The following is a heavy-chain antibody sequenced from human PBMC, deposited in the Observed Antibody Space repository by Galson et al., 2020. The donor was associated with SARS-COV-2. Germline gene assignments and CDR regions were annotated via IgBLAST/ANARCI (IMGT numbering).Heavy chain of an antibody. V-gene: IGHV6-1*01. CDR2: TYYRAKWYN. Sequence: SQTLSLTCAISGDRVSSNTAAWNWIRQSPSRGLEWLGRTYYRAKWYNDYAVSLQSRISINPDTSKNQFSLQLNSVTPEDTAVYYCARDRDSTGWYPGFYYWGQGSLVTVSS. CDR3: ARDRDSTGWYPGFYY. D-gene: IGHD6-19*01. CDR1: GDRVSSNTAA. J-gene: IGHJ4*02.